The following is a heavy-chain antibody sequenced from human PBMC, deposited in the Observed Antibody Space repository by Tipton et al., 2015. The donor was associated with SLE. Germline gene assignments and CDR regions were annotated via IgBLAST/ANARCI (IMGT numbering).Heavy chain of an antibody. CDR1: GGSINSGGYY. CDR3: ARSRTVAGIHLGYYFDS. V-gene: IGHV4-61*08. Sequence: TLSLTCTVSGGSINSGGYYWSWIRQHPGKGLEWIGYIYYSGSTNYNPSLKSRVTISVDTSKNQFSLKLSSVTAADTAVYYCARSRTVAGIHLGYYFDSWGQGTLVTVSS. D-gene: IGHD6-19*01. J-gene: IGHJ4*02. CDR2: IYYSGST.